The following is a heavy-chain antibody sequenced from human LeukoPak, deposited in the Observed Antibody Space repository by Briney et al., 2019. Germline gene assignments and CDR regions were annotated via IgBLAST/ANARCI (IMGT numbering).Heavy chain of an antibody. J-gene: IGHJ4*02. CDR3: AREELRSTRTGGGY. CDR1: GFTFSHYG. CDR2: LSGSGNKT. D-gene: IGHD1-14*01. Sequence: GGSLRLSCAATGFTFSHYGMSWVRQAPGKGLEWVSSLSGSGNKTYYADSVNGRFTISRDNSKDTLYLEMSSLRVDDTAVYYCAREELRSTRTGGGYWGQGTLVTVSS. V-gene: IGHV3-23*01.